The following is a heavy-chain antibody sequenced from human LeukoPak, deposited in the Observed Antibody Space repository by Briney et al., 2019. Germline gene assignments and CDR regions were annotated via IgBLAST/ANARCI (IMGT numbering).Heavy chain of an antibody. V-gene: IGHV4-39*07. D-gene: IGHD1-26*01. Sequence: PSETLSLTCTVSGVSISSSNSYWGWIRQPPGKGLEWIGSIYYSGNTYYNASLKSQVSISIDTSKNQFSLKLSSVTAADTAVYYCARERIVGATILSPTADWGQGTLVTVSS. J-gene: IGHJ4*02. CDR2: IYYSGNT. CDR1: GVSISSSNSY. CDR3: ARERIVGATILSPTAD.